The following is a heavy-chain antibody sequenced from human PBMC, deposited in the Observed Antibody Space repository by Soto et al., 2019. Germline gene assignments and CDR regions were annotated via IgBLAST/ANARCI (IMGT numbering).Heavy chain of an antibody. V-gene: IGHV4-34*01. CDR1: GGSFSGYY. CDR3: ARRGEWDIVVVPAARIFDY. J-gene: IGHJ4*02. Sequence: SETLSLTCAVYGGSFSGYYWSWIRQPPGKGLEWIGEINHSGSTNYNPSLKSRVTISVDTSKNQFSLKLSSVTAADTAVYYCARRGEWDIVVVPAARIFDYWGQGTLVTVSS. CDR2: INHSGST. D-gene: IGHD2-2*01.